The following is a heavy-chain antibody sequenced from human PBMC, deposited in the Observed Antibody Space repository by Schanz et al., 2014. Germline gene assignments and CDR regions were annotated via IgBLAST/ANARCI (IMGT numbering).Heavy chain of an antibody. CDR1: GYTFTTYA. J-gene: IGHJ6*03. Sequence: VQLVQSGAEVKKPGASVKVSCKASGYTFTTYAMTWVRQAPGKGLEWVSNISPTGSSTYYADSVKGRFTISRDNSKNTLYLQMNSLRAEDTAVYYCARDHQWLARYYIDVWGKGTTVTVSS. CDR3: ARDHQWLARYYIDV. V-gene: IGHV3-23*04. CDR2: ISPTGSST. D-gene: IGHD6-19*01.